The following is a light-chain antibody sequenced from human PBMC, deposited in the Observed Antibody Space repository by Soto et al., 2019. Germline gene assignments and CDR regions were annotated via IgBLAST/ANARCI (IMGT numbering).Light chain of an antibody. V-gene: IGLV1-40*01. CDR2: GNS. CDR1: SSNIGAGYD. CDR3: QSYDSSLSGV. J-gene: IGLJ3*02. Sequence: QSVLTQPPSVSGAPGQRVTISSTGSSSNIGAGYDVHWYQQLPGTAPKLLIYGNSNRPSGVPDRFSGSKSGTSASLAITGLQAEDEADYYCQSYDSSLSGVFGGGTMLTVL.